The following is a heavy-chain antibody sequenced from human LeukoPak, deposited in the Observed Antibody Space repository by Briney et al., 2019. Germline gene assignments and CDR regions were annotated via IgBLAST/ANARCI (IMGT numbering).Heavy chain of an antibody. CDR3: ARVIQQSNWKSGFDY. J-gene: IGHJ4*02. CDR2: IHSSGST. Sequence: SETLSLTCTVSGGSINNYYWSWIRQPAGKTLEWIGRIHSSGSTHYNPSLKSRVTVSVDTSKNQFSLKLSSVTAADTAVYYCARVIQQSNWKSGFDYWGQGTLVIVSS. CDR1: GGSINNYY. V-gene: IGHV4-4*07. D-gene: IGHD5-18*01.